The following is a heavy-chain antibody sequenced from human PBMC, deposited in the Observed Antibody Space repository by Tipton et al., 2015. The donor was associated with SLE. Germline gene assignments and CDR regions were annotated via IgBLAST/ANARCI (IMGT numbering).Heavy chain of an antibody. D-gene: IGHD2-2*01. V-gene: IGHV4-59*11. J-gene: IGHJ6*03. CDR1: GGSMSYHY. Sequence: TLSLTCSVSGGSMSYHYWSWIRQPPGKGLEWIGYIYYTGNTNYNPSLKSRVTMSVDTSKSQFSLKLSSVTAADTAVYYCARVPALYYYYMDVWGKGTTVTVSS. CDR3: ARVPALYYYYMDV. CDR2: IYYTGNT.